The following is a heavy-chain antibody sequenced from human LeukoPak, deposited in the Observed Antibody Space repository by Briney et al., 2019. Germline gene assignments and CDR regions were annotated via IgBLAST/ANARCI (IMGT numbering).Heavy chain of an antibody. V-gene: IGHV3-11*04. CDR3: ARSGYSSSSKVDGVDY. J-gene: IGHJ4*02. D-gene: IGHD6-6*01. Sequence: LSLTCTVSGGSISSYYWTWIRQAPGKGLEWVSYISTSGSIIYYAGSVKGRFTISRDNAKKSMYLQMNSLRAGDTAVYYCARSGYSSSSKVDGVDYWGQGTLVTVSS. CDR1: GGSISSYY. CDR2: ISTSGSII.